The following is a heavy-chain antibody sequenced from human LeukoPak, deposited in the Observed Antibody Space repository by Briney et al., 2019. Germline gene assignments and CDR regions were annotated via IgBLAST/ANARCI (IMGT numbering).Heavy chain of an antibody. Sequence: PSESLSLTCTVSGVSISSSNSYWGWIRQPPGRGLEWIGSIYYTGNTYYNAPLKSRDTISIDPSTSPISHRLTSVTATDTAMYYCARQTGSGLFTLPGGQGTLVTVSS. CDR3: ARQTGSGLFTLP. CDR1: GVSISSSNSY. D-gene: IGHD3/OR15-3a*01. V-gene: IGHV4-39*01. CDR2: IYYTGNT. J-gene: IGHJ4*02.